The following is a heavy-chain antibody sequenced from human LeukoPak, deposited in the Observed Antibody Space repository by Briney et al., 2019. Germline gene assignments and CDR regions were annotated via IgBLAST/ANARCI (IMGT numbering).Heavy chain of an antibody. CDR1: GFTVSSNY. J-gene: IGHJ4*02. Sequence: PGGSLRLSCAASGFTVSSNYMSWVRQASGKGLEWVGRIRSKANSYATAYAASVKGRFTISRDDSKNTAYLQMNSLKTEDTAVYYCTSPHSSGSNWGQGTLVTVSS. V-gene: IGHV3-73*01. CDR3: TSPHSSGSN. CDR2: IRSKANSYAT. D-gene: IGHD6-19*01.